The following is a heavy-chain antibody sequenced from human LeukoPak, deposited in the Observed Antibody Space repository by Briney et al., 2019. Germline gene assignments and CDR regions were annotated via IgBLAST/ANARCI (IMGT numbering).Heavy chain of an antibody. V-gene: IGHV4-34*01. J-gene: IGHJ4*02. D-gene: IGHD6-19*01. CDR1: GGSFSGYY. CDR2: INHSGST. CDR3: ARGAAGNVRDFDY. Sequence: SETLSLTCAVYGGSFSGYYGSWIRQPPGKGLEWIGEINHSGSTNYNPSLKSRVTISVDTSKNQFSLKLSSVTAADTAVYYCARGAAGNVRDFDYWGQGTLVTVSS.